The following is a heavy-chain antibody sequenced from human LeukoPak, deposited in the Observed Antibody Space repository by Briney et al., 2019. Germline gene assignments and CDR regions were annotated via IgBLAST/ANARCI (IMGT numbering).Heavy chain of an antibody. J-gene: IGHJ4*02. D-gene: IGHD3-22*01. CDR1: GFTFSSYS. CDR3: ATSGTYYYDREGYFDY. V-gene: IGHV3-21*01. CDR2: ISSSSSYI. Sequence: PGGSLRLSCAASGFTFSSYSMNWVRQAPGKGLEWVSSISSSSSYIYYADSVKGRFTISRDNAKNSLYLQMNSLRAEDTAVYYCATSGTYYYDREGYFDYWGQGTLVTVSS.